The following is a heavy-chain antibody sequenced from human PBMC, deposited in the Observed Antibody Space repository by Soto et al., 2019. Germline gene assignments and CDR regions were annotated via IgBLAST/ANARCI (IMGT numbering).Heavy chain of an antibody. D-gene: IGHD2-8*01. Sequence: QVQLVQSGAEVKKPGSSVKVSCKASGGTFSSYAISWVRQAPGQGLEWMGGIIPIFGTANYAQKFQGRVTITADESTSTAYMELSSLRSEDTAVYYCARGGSDIVLMGLDYYGMDVWGQGTTVTVSS. CDR2: IIPIFGTA. CDR1: GGTFSSYA. V-gene: IGHV1-69*01. CDR3: ARGGSDIVLMGLDYYGMDV. J-gene: IGHJ6*02.